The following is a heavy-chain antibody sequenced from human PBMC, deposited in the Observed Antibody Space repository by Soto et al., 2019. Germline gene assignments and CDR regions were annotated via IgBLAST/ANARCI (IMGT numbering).Heavy chain of an antibody. CDR1: GFTFSSYA. CDR3: AKLGAYYYGSSPQALVDY. Sequence: PGGSLRLSCAACGFTFSSYAMSWVRQAPGKGLEWVSAISGSGGSTYYADSVKGRFTISRDNSKNTLYLQMNSLRVEDTAVYYCAKLGAYYYGSSPQALVDYWGQGTLVTVSS. V-gene: IGHV3-23*01. D-gene: IGHD3-10*01. J-gene: IGHJ4*02. CDR2: ISGSGGST.